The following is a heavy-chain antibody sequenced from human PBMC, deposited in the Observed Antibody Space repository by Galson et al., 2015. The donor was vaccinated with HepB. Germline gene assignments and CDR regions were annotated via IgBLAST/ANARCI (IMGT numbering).Heavy chain of an antibody. J-gene: IGHJ3*02. CDR3: ARELGSTLSPRAFDI. CDR2: INHSGST. V-gene: IGHV4-34*01. D-gene: IGHD2-2*01. CDR1: GGSFSGYY. Sequence: ETLSLTCAVYGGSFSGYYWSWIRQPPGKGLEWIGEINHSGSTNYNPSLKSRVTISVDTSKNQFSLKLSSVTAADTAVYYCARELGSTLSPRAFDIWGQGTMVTVSS.